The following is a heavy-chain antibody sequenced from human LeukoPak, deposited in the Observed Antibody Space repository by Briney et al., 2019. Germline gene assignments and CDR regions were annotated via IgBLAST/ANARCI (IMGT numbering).Heavy chain of an antibody. D-gene: IGHD1-26*01. V-gene: IGHV3-74*01. Sequence: GSLRLSCAASGYTFRNYWMHWVRQAPGKGLVWVSRINSDGSSTSYADSVKGRFTISRDNAKNTLYLQMNSLRAEDTAVYYCASVSSGSYFGYYYYYMDVWGKGTTVTVSS. CDR2: INSDGSST. CDR1: GYTFRNYW. CDR3: ASVSSGSYFGYYYYYMDV. J-gene: IGHJ6*03.